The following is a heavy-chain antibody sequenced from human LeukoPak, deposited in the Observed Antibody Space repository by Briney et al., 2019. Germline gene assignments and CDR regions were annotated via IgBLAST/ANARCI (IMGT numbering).Heavy chain of an antibody. V-gene: IGHV4-31*03. CDR3: ASGYSGFAPFDY. D-gene: IGHD5-12*01. CDR2: IYYSGST. CDR1: GGSISSGGYY. J-gene: IGHJ4*02. Sequence: SETLSLTCTVSGGSISSGGYYWSWIRQHPGKGLEWIGYIYYSGSTYYNPSLKSRVNISVDTSKNQFSLKLSSVAPADTAVYYCASGYSGFAPFDYWGQRTLVTVSS.